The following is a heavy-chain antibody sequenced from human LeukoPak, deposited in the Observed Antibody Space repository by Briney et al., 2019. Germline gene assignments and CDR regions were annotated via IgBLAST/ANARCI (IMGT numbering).Heavy chain of an antibody. CDR2: IYPSDSDI. CDR3: ARPSVSGNYYGPFDN. CDR1: GYRFGNYW. D-gene: IGHD1-26*01. V-gene: IGHV5-51*01. J-gene: IGHJ4*02. Sequence: GESLKVSCKGSGYRFGNYWIGWVRQMPGKGLEWMGIIYPSDSDIKYSPSFQGQVTISADRSISTAYLQWSSLKTSDTAMYYCARPSVSGNYYGPFDNWGQGTLGTVSS.